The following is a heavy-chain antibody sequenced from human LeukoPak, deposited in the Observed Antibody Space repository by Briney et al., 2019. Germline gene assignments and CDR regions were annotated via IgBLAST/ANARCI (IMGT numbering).Heavy chain of an antibody. D-gene: IGHD2-2*01. CDR2: IRSSGAYI. Sequence: GGSLRLSCAASGFTFSDFGMNWVRQAPGKGREWVARIRSSGAYISYSDSVKGRFTISRDNAKNSPYLQMNSLGADDTAVYFCARGLGSCSSTRCSPGYYMDVWGKGTTVTVSS. CDR3: ARGLGSCSSTRCSPGYYMDV. CDR1: GFTFSDFG. V-gene: IGHV3-21*01. J-gene: IGHJ6*03.